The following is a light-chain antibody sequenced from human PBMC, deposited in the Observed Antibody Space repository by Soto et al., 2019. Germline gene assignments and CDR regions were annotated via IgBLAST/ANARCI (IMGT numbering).Light chain of an antibody. J-gene: IGKJ2*01. CDR1: QSISSW. V-gene: IGKV1-5*03. CDR2: KAS. Sequence: DIQMTQSPSTLSASVGDRVTITCRASQSISSWLAGYQQKPGKAPNLLIYKASSLESGVPSRFSGSGSGTEFTLTISSLQPDDFATYYCQQYNSYSPYTFGQGTKLEIK. CDR3: QQYNSYSPYT.